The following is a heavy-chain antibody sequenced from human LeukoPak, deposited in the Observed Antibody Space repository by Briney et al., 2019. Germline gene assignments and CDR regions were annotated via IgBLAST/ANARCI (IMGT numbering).Heavy chain of an antibody. CDR1: GFTFSSYA. J-gene: IGHJ5*02. D-gene: IGHD6-19*01. V-gene: IGHV3-30*14. Sequence: GGSLRLSCAASGFTFSSYAMHWVRQAPGKGLEWVAVISYDGSNKYYADSVKGRFTISRDNSKNTLYLQMGSLRAEDMAVYYCARDSIAVAGFDPWGQGTLVTVSS. CDR2: ISYDGSNK. CDR3: ARDSIAVAGFDP.